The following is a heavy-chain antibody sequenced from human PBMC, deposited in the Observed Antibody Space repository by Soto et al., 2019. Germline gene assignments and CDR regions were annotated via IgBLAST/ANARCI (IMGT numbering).Heavy chain of an antibody. CDR1: GFTFSSYG. D-gene: IGHD6-6*01. V-gene: IGHV3-30*18. CDR2: ISYDGSNK. CDR3: AKDGAARYYYYGMDV. Sequence: VQLLESGGGVVQPGGSLRLSCAGSGFTFSSYGMHWVRQAPGKGLEWVAVISYDGSNKYYADSVKGRFTISRDNSKNTLYLQMNSLRAEDTAVYYCAKDGAARYYYYGMDVWGQGTTVTVSS. J-gene: IGHJ6*02.